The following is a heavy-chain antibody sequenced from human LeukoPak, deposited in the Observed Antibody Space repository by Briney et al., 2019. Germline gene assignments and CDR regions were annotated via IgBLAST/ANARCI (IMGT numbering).Heavy chain of an antibody. V-gene: IGHV3-23*01. CDR3: AKQLSRYYDFWSGNFDY. D-gene: IGHD3-3*01. Sequence: GGSLRLSCAASGFTFSSYAMSWVRQAPGKGLEWVSAISGSGGSTYYADSVKGRFTISRDNSKNTLYLQMNSLRAEDTAVYYCAKQLSRYYDFWSGNFDYWGQGTLVTVSS. J-gene: IGHJ4*02. CDR1: GFTFSSYA. CDR2: ISGSGGST.